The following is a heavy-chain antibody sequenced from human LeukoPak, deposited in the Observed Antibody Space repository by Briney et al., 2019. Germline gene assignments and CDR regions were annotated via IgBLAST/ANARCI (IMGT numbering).Heavy chain of an antibody. CDR3: ARDVRKQGLWS. D-gene: IGHD3-10*01. J-gene: IGHJ4*02. Sequence: SGGSLRLACAASGVTVSTNYMSWVRQAPGKGLEWVSIIYSGDRTDYADSLKGRFTISRDTSKNTLYLQMSSLSAEDTAVYYCARDVRKQGLWSWGQGTLVTVSS. V-gene: IGHV3-66*01. CDR1: GVTVSTNY. CDR2: IYSGDRT.